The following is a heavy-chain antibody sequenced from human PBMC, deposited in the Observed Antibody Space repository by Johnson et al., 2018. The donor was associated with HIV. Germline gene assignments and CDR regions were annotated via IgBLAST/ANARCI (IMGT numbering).Heavy chain of an antibody. V-gene: IGHV3-23*04. CDR1: GFTFGSYV. CDR3: ARPDTYRYTDGRVGAFDI. CDR2: ISGSGAST. D-gene: IGHD2-8*01. J-gene: IGHJ3*02. Sequence: MQLVESGGGLVQPGGSLRLSCAASGFTFGSYVMSWVRQAPGKGLEWVSAISGSGASTYYADSLKGRCTISRDNSKNTLYLQMNRLRAEDTALYYCARPDTYRYTDGRVGAFDIWGQGTVVTVSP.